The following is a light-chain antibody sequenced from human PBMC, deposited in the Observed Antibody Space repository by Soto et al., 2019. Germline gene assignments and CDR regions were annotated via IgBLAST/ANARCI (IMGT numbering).Light chain of an antibody. V-gene: IGLV1-44*01. CDR3: AAWDESPNVPV. Sequence: QSVLTQPPPASGTPGQRVTISCSGSNSNIGRNTVNWYQQFPGAAPNLLIHSDNQRPSGVPERFSGSRSGTSASLAISGLQSEDEADYYCAAWDESPNVPVFGGGTKLTVL. CDR1: NSNIGRNT. J-gene: IGLJ3*02. CDR2: SDN.